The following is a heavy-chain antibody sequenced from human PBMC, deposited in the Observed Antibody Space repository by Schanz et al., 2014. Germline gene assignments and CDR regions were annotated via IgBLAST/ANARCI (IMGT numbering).Heavy chain of an antibody. V-gene: IGHV1-18*01. D-gene: IGHD2-15*01. J-gene: IGHJ6*02. Sequence: QVRLVQSGAELKMPGATVKVSCETSGYTFTSYGISWVRQAPGQGLEWMGWISADNGNTNYAQRLQGRVTMTTDTSTSTAYMELRSLRSDDTAVYYCARGGDYIVVLVAVTREYYYHAMDVWGQGTTVTVSS. CDR2: ISADNGNT. CDR3: ARGGDYIVVLVAVTREYYYHAMDV. CDR1: GYTFTSYG.